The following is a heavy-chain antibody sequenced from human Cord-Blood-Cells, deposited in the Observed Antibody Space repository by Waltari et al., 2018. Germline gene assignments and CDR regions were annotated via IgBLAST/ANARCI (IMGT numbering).Heavy chain of an antibody. J-gene: IGHJ4*02. V-gene: IGHV4-34*01. CDR3: ARGLGSSSSKDY. CDR2: INHSGST. Sequence: QVQLQQWGAGLLKPSETLSLTCAVYGGSFSGYYWSWIRQPPGKGLEWIGEINHSGSTNYNPSLKSRVTISVDTSKNQFSLKLSSVTAADTAVYYCARGLGSSSSKDYWGQGTLVTVSS. D-gene: IGHD6-6*01. CDR1: GGSFSGYY.